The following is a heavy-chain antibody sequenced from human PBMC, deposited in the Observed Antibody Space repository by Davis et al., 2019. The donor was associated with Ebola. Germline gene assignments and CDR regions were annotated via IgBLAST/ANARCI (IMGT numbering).Heavy chain of an antibody. J-gene: IGHJ4*02. Sequence: GESLKISCAASGFTFSSYMMNWVRRAPGKGLECVSGISGSGKSTYYADSVKGRFTISRDNANNMLYLQMNNVRGEDTAVYYCAKDKGPGRGSSFDYWGQGTLVTVSS. CDR2: ISGSGKST. V-gene: IGHV3-23*01. CDR3: AKDKGPGRGSSFDY. CDR1: GFTFSSYM. D-gene: IGHD6-6*01.